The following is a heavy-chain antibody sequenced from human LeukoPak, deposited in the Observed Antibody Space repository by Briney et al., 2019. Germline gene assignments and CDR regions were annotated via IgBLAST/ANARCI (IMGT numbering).Heavy chain of an antibody. CDR3: ARVIGVWGSYRYAFDY. CDR2: ISGSGGST. V-gene: IGHV3-23*01. Sequence: GGSLRLSCAASGFTFSTYAMSWVRQAPGKGLEWVSTISGSGGSTSYADSVKGRFTISRDNAKNTLYLQMNSLRAEDTAVYYCARVIGVWGSYRYAFDYWGQGTLVTVSS. D-gene: IGHD3-16*02. J-gene: IGHJ4*02. CDR1: GFTFSTYA.